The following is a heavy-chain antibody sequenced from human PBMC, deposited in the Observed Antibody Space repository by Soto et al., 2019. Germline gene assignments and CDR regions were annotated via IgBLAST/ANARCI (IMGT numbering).Heavy chain of an antibody. J-gene: IGHJ3*02. Sequence: ASVKVSCKASGYTFTSYYMHWVRQAPGQGLEWMGIINPSGGSTSYAQKFQGRGTMTRDTSTSTVYMELSSLRSEDTAVYYCAYDCSGGSCYGPDAFDIWGQGTMVTVSS. CDR3: AYDCSGGSCYGPDAFDI. D-gene: IGHD2-15*01. V-gene: IGHV1-46*03. CDR2: INPSGGST. CDR1: GYTFTSYY.